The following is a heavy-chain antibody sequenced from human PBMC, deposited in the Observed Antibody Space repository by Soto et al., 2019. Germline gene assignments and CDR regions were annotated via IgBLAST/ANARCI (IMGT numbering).Heavy chain of an antibody. D-gene: IGHD2-15*01. V-gene: IGHV1-46*01. J-gene: IGHJ5*02. CDR2: INPSGGST. CDR3: ARDQGGGIRANWFDP. Sequence: QVQLVQSGAEVKKPGASVKVSCKASGYTFTSYYMHWVRQAPGQGLEWMGIINPSGGSTSYAQKFQGRVTMTRDTSTSTVYMELSSLRSEDTAVYYCARDQGGGIRANWFDPWGQGTLVTVSS. CDR1: GYTFTSYY.